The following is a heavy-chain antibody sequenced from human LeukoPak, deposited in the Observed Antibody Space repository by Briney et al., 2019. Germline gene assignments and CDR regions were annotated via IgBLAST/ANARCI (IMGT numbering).Heavy chain of an antibody. Sequence: GGSLRLSCAASGFTVYSYAMSWVRQAPGKGLEWVSAIRGSGVATFYADPVKGRFTISRDNSRNTLYLQMNSLRAEDTAVYFCASRIDTTLVWGQGTLVTVSS. V-gene: IGHV3-23*01. D-gene: IGHD1-1*01. CDR1: GFTVYSYA. J-gene: IGHJ4*02. CDR3: ASRIDTTLV. CDR2: IRGSGVAT.